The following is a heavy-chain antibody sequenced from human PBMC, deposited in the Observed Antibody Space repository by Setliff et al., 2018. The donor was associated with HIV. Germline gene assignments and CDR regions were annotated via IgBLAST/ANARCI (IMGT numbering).Heavy chain of an antibody. Sequence: SETLSLTCGVSGYSLTSGYYWGWIRQPPGKGLEWIGEIHHTGYINYNPSLKSRVTISIDTSKNQFSLNLTSVTAADTAVYYCASRVYYYDSNNFLREEGFDPWGQGTLVTVSS. CDR2: IHHTGYI. CDR3: ASRVYYYDSNNFLREEGFDP. CDR1: GYSLTSGYY. V-gene: IGHV4-38-2*01. J-gene: IGHJ5*02. D-gene: IGHD3-22*01.